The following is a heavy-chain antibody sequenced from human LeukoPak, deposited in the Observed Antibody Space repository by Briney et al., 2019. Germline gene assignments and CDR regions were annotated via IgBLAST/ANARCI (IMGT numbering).Heavy chain of an antibody. CDR1: GYTFTSYY. CDR3: ARAGSEPDFDY. CDR2: INPGGGST. D-gene: IGHD1-1*01. Sequence: ASVKVSCKASGYTFTSYYMHWVRQAPGQGLEWMGIINPGGGSTSYAQTFQGRVTMTRDTSTSTVYMELSSLRSEDTAVYYCARAGSEPDFDYWGQGTLVTVSS. J-gene: IGHJ4*02. V-gene: IGHV1-46*01.